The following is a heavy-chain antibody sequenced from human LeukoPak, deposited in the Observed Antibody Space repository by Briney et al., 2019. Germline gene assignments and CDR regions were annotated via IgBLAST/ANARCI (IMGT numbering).Heavy chain of an antibody. V-gene: IGHV3-23*01. J-gene: IGHJ4*02. CDR3: ARGVMAARLYYFDY. CDR1: GFSLGSHP. D-gene: IGHD2-21*01. Sequence: GGSLRLSCAASGFSLGSHPMNWVRQAPGKGLEWVSGITGSGDYTYYIDSVQGRFTISRDNSKNMLFLQMNSLRAEDTAVYYCARGVMAARLYYFDYWGRGTPVTVSS. CDR2: ITGSGDYT.